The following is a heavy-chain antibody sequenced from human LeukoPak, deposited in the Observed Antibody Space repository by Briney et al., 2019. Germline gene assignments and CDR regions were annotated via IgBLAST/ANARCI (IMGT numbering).Heavy chain of an antibody. CDR2: IYYSGST. J-gene: IGHJ3*02. D-gene: IGHD3-10*01. V-gene: IGHV4-59*08. CDR1: GGSISSYY. CDR3: ARSGDDAFDI. Sequence: SETLFLTCTVSGGSISSYYWSWIRQPPGKGLEWIGYIYYSGSTNYNPSLKSRVTISVDTSKNQFSLKLSSVTAADTAVYYCARSGDDAFDIWGQGTMVTVSS.